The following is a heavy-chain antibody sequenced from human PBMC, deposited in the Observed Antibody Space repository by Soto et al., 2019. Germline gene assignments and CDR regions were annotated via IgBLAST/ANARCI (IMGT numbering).Heavy chain of an antibody. V-gene: IGHV4-4*07. J-gene: IGHJ4*02. CDR2: IFYSGSI. CDR1: RDSVNTFY. CDR3: AREGSYLAYNFGQGIQLWSFDV. D-gene: IGHD5-18*01. Sequence: PLETLSLSCTVSRDSVNTFYLSWVWLPAGKTLEWLGRIFYSGSISFNPSLESGVAMSVDTDXNHCSLNLRSVTAADMAVYYCAREGSYLAYNFGQGIQLWSFDVGGQGALVTVSS.